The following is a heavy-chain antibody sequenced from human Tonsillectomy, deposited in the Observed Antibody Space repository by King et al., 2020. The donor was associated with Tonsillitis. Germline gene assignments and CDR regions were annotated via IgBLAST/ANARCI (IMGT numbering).Heavy chain of an antibody. J-gene: IGHJ4*02. CDR1: GGSFSGYY. V-gene: IGHV4-34*01. CDR2: INHSGST. CDR3: ARGWTWGSNSDY. Sequence: VQLQQWGAGLLKPSETLSLTCAVYGGSFSGYYWSWIRQPPGKGLEWIGEINHSGSTKYNPSLKSRVTISVDTSKNEFSLISLKLSSVTAADTAVYYCARGWTWGSNSDYWGQGSLVTVSS. D-gene: IGHD7-27*01.